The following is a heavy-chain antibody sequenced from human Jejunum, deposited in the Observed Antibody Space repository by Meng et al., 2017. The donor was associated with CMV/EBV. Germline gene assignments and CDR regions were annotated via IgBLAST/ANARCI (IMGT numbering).Heavy chain of an antibody. Sequence: MHWVRQAPGKGLVWVSRINGDGSSTAYADSVKGRFTISRDNAKNTLYLQMNSLRAEDTAVYYCARDVYDVVPTALNNNYYYGMDVWGQGTTVTVSS. CDR2: INGDGSST. V-gene: IGHV3-74*01. J-gene: IGHJ6*02. CDR3: ARDVYDVVPTALNNNYYYGMDV. D-gene: IGHD2-2*01.